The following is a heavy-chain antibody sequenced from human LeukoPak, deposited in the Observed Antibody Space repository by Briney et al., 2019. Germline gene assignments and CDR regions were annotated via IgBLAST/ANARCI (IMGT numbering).Heavy chain of an antibody. CDR2: IYYSGST. CDR3: ARQDYGDYLNAFDI. V-gene: IGHV4-59*08. J-gene: IGHJ3*02. Sequence: PSETLSLTCTVSGGSISSYYWSWIRQPPGKGLEWIGHIYYSGSTNYNPSLKSRVTISVDTSKNQFSLKLSSVTAADTAVYYCARQDYGDYLNAFDIWGQGTMVTVSS. D-gene: IGHD4-17*01. CDR1: GGSISSYY.